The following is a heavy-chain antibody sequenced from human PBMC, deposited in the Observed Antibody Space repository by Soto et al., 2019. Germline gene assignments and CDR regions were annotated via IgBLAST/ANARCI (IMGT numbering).Heavy chain of an antibody. CDR3: ARYLGMTTVTWFDP. CDR1: GGTFSSYA. V-gene: IGHV1-69*13. CDR2: IIPIFGTA. Sequence: ASVKVSGKASGGTFSSYAISCVLQSPLQGLDWMGGIIPIFGTANYAQKFQGRVTITADESTSTAYMELSSLRSEDTAVYYCARYLGMTTVTWFDPWGQGTLVTVSS. D-gene: IGHD4-4*01. J-gene: IGHJ5*02.